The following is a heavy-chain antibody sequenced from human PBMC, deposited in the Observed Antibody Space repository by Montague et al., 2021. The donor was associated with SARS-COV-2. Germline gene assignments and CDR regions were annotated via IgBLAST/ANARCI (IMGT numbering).Heavy chain of an antibody. V-gene: IGHV3-23*01. D-gene: IGHD3-10*01. J-gene: IGHJ6*02. CDR2: SSGSDGGT. CDR1: GFTFSNSA. CDR3: AKDSYYYGLGYGMDV. Sequence: SLRLSCAASGFTFSNSAMNWVRQAPGKGLEWVSGSSGSDGGTHYADSVKGRFTISRDNSKNVLYLQMNSLRAEDTALYYCAKDSYYYGLGYGMDVWGQGTMVTVPS.